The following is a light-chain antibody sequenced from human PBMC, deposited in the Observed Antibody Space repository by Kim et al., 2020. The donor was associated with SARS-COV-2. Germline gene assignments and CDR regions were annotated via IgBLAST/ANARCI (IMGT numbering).Light chain of an antibody. Sequence: SPGESATLSCWASRSGSRSDLGWYQQNPGQAPSLLIYATSSRASGVPERFSGSGSGTDFTLTISRLEPEDVAVYYCHQYGSSPWTFGQGTKVDIK. V-gene: IGKV3-20*01. CDR2: ATS. CDR3: HQYGSSPWT. CDR1: RSGSRSD. J-gene: IGKJ1*01.